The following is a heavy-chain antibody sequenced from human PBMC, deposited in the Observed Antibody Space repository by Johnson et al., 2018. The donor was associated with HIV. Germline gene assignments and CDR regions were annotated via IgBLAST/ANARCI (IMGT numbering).Heavy chain of an antibody. Sequence: QVQLVESGGGVVQPGRSLRLSCAASGFTFSSYGMHWVRQAPGKGLEWVAVISYDGSNKYYADSVKGRFTISRDNSKNTLYLQMNSLRAGDTAVYYCAKGLGSSDAFDIWGQGTMVTVSS. CDR2: ISYDGSNK. CDR1: GFTFSSYG. V-gene: IGHV3-30*18. D-gene: IGHD3-16*01. CDR3: AKGLGSSDAFDI. J-gene: IGHJ3*02.